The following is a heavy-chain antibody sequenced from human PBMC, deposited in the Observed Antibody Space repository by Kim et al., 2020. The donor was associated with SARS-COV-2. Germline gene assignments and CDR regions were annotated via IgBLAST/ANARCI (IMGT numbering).Heavy chain of an antibody. CDR3: ATEEPPDWFDP. CDR2: T. J-gene: IGHJ5*02. V-gene: IGHV3-23*01. D-gene: IGHD1-1*01. Sequence: TYYADTVKGRFTISRDNSKNTLYLQMNSLRAEDTAVYYCATEEPPDWFDPWGQGTLVTVSS.